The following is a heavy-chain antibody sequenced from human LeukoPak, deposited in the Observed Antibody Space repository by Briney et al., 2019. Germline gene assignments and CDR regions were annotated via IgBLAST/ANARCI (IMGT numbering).Heavy chain of an antibody. J-gene: IGHJ4*02. Sequence: SETLSLTCTVSGGSISSSTYYWSWIRQPPGKGLEWIGSIYYSGSTYYNPSLKSRATISVDTSKNQFSLKLSSVTAADTAVYYCASRIAARANTYYYDSSGYLDYWGQGTLVTVSS. V-gene: IGHV4-39*01. CDR1: GGSISSSTYY. CDR2: IYYSGST. CDR3: ASRIAARANTYYYDSSGYLDY. D-gene: IGHD3-22*01.